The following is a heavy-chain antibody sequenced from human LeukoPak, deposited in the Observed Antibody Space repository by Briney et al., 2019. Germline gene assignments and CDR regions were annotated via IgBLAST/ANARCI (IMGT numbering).Heavy chain of an antibody. D-gene: IGHD3-9*01. J-gene: IGHJ4*02. Sequence: PGGSLRLSCAASGFTFSSYAMSWVRQAPGKGLEWVSAISGSGGSTYYADSVKGRFTISRDNSKNTLYLQMNSLRAEDTAVYYCAKDNYDILTGKGLRYFDYWGQGTLVTVSS. CDR1: GFTFSSYA. CDR2: ISGSGGST. V-gene: IGHV3-23*01. CDR3: AKDNYDILTGKGLRYFDY.